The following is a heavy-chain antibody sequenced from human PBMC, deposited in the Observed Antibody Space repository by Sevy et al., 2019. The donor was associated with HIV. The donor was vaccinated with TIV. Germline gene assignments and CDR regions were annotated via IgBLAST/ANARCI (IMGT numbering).Heavy chain of an antibody. V-gene: IGHV1-69*13. CDR2: IIPIFGTA. Sequence: ASVKVSCKASGGTFSSYAISWVRQAPGQGLEWMGGIIPIFGTANYAQKFQGRVTITADESTSTAYMVLSSLRAEDTAVYYCARGRITMTTNDAFDIWGQGTMVTVSS. D-gene: IGHD3-22*01. J-gene: IGHJ3*02. CDR1: GGTFSSYA. CDR3: ARGRITMTTNDAFDI.